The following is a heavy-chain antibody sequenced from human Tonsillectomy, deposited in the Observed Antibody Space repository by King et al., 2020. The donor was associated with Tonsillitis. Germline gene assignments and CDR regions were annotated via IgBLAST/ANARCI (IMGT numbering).Heavy chain of an antibody. J-gene: IGHJ4*02. D-gene: IGHD3-22*01. CDR1: GGSISSYY. Sequence: QLQESGPGLVKPSETLSLTCTVSGGSISSYYWSWIRQPPGKGLEWIGYIYYSGSTNYNPSLKSQVTISVDTSKNQFSLKLSSVTAADTAVYYCAAADYYDSSGYLDYWGQGTLVTVSS. CDR2: IYYSGST. V-gene: IGHV4-59*01. CDR3: AAADYYDSSGYLDY.